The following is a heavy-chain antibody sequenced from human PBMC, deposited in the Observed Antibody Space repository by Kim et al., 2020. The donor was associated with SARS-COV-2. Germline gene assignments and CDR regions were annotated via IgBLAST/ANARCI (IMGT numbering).Heavy chain of an antibody. CDR1: GFTISSYE. CDR3: ARGPNYSPFDY. CDR2: IIVSGTTI. J-gene: IGHJ4*02. V-gene: IGHV3-48*03. D-gene: IGHD4-4*01. Sequence: GGSLRLSCAASGFTISSYEMNWVRQAPGKGLEWVSYIIVSGTTIYYADSVRGRFTISRDHDKNSLYLQMNSLRAEDTAVYYCARGPNYSPFDYWGQGTLV.